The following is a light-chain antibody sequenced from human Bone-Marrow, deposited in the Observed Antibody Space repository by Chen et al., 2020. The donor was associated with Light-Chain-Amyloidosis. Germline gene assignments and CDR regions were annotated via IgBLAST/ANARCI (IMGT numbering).Light chain of an antibody. V-gene: IGLV5-45*03. Sequence: QPVLTHPSSLSASPGASASLTSPLRSGLNVGTYRIYWYKQKQGSPPQYLLGYKSDSDKHQGSGVPSRFSGSKDASGDAGVLIISGHQSEDEADYYCMIWHSSAWVFGGGTKRTVL. CDR1: SGLNVGTYR. J-gene: IGLJ3*02. CDR2: YKSDSDK. CDR3: MIWHSSAWV.